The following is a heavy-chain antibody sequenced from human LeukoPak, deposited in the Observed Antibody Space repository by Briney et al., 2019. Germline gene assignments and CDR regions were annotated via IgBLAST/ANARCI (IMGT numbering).Heavy chain of an antibody. CDR1: GASISGSGYY. V-gene: IGHV4-39*01. CDR3: ARSPGPLVPAAFDI. CDR2: IYTSGST. Sequence: SETLSLTCTVSGASISGSGYYWGWIRQPPGKGLEWIGRIYTSGSTNYNPSLKSRVTISVDTSKNQFSLKLSSVTAADTAVYYCARSPGPLVPAAFDIWGQGTMVTVSS. J-gene: IGHJ3*02. D-gene: IGHD3-10*01.